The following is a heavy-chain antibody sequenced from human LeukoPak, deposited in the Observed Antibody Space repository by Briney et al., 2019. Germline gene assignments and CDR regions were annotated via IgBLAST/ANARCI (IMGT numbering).Heavy chain of an antibody. D-gene: IGHD3-22*01. CDR3: ARDYYDSSGYYYSYAFDI. V-gene: IGHV1-69*05. J-gene: IGHJ3*02. Sequence: SVKVSCKASGGTFSSYAISWVRQAPGQGLEWMGGIIPIFGTANYAQKFQGRVTITTDESTSTAYMELSSLRSEDTAVYYCARDYYDSSGYYYSYAFDIWRQGTMVTVSS. CDR2: IIPIFGTA. CDR1: GGTFSSYA.